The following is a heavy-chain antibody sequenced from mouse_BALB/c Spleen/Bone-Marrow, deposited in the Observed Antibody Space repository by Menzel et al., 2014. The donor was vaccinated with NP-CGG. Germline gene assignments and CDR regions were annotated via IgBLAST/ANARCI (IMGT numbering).Heavy chain of an antibody. D-gene: IGHD4-1*01. Sequence: EVKLVESGAELVKPGASVKLSCTASGFNIKDTYMNWVKQRAEQGLEWIGRIDPANGYTEYDPKFQGKATIIADTSSNTAYLQLGSPTSEDTAVYYCATLTGTFDYWAQGTTLTVSS. J-gene: IGHJ2*01. V-gene: IGHV14-3*02. CDR1: GFNIKDTY. CDR2: IDPANGYT. CDR3: ATLTGTFDY.